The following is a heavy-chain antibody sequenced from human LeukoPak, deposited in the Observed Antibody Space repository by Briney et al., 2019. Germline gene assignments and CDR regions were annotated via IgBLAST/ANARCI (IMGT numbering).Heavy chain of an antibody. D-gene: IGHD2-15*01. Sequence: ASVKVSCKTSGYSFIGYHINWVRQAPGQGPEWMGWINPNSGGTKYAQKFQGRVTMTRDTSINTAYMELTRLKSDDTAVYYCARVDCSGGDCPFDYWGQGTLVTVSS. V-gene: IGHV1-2*02. J-gene: IGHJ4*02. CDR1: GYSFIGYH. CDR2: INPNSGGT. CDR3: ARVDCSGGDCPFDY.